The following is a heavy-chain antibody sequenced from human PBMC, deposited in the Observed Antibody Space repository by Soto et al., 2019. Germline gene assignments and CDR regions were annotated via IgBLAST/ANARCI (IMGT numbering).Heavy chain of an antibody. Sequence: GGSLRLSCAASGFTFSDHHMDWVRQAPGKGLEWAGRARNKAHGYTTAYAASLKGRFTISRDESKNSLSLQMNSLNPEDTAAYFCARRMGTSFDMRGQGTLVTGSS. CDR2: ARNKAHGYTT. J-gene: IGHJ4*02. CDR3: ARRMGTSFDM. V-gene: IGHV3-72*01. D-gene: IGHD3-9*01. CDR1: GFTFSDHH.